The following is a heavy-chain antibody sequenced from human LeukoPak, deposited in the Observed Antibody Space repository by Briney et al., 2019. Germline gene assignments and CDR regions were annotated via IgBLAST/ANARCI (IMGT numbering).Heavy chain of an antibody. CDR3: ARSLYYDSSGYLLY. V-gene: IGHV1-18*01. D-gene: IGHD3-22*01. J-gene: IGHJ1*01. Sequence: ASVKVSCKASGYTFTNYGITWVRQAPGHGLEWMGWISAYNGNINYAQNLQGRVTMTTDTSTSTAYMELRSLRSDDTAMYYCARSLYYDSSGYLLYWGQGTLVTVSS. CDR2: ISAYNGNI. CDR1: GYTFTNYG.